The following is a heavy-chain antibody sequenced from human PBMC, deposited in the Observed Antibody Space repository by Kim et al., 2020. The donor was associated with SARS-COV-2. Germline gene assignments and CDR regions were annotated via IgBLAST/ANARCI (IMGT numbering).Heavy chain of an antibody. CDR3: ARDYLYGMDV. V-gene: IGHV4-59*01. D-gene: IGHD3-16*02. Sequence: STNYNPSLKSRVTISVDTSKNQFSLKLSSVTAADTAVYYCARDYLYGMDVWGQGTTVTVSS. J-gene: IGHJ6*02. CDR2: ST.